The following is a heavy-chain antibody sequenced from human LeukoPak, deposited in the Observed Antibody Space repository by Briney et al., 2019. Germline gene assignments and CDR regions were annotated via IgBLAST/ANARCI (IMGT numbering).Heavy chain of an antibody. D-gene: IGHD4-17*01. J-gene: IGHJ4*02. CDR1: GGSISSYY. CDR3: AKSDYGDYVVVG. Sequence: SQTLSLTCTVSGGSISSYYWSWIRQPPGKGLEWIGYIYYSGSTNYNPSLKSRVTISVDTSKNQFSLKLSSVTAADTAVYYCAKSDYGDYVVVGWGQGTLVTVSS. CDR2: IYYSGST. V-gene: IGHV4-59*01.